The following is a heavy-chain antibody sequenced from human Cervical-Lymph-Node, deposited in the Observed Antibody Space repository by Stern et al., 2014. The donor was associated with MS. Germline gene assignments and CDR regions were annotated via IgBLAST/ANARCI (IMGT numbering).Heavy chain of an antibody. D-gene: IGHD3-22*01. Sequence: QVQLVESGGGVVQPGGSLRLSCEASGFTFSSYGMHWVRQGPGKGLEWVAVIWYDGSNKYYADSEKRRFTISRDNSKNTLYLQMNSLRAEDTAVYYCARGYDSSGFYTYFQHWGQGTLITVSS. CDR3: ARGYDSSGFYTYFQH. V-gene: IGHV3-33*01. J-gene: IGHJ1*01. CDR2: IWYDGSNK. CDR1: GFTFSSYG.